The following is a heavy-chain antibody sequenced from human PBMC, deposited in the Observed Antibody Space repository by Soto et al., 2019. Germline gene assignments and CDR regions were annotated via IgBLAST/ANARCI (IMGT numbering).Heavy chain of an antibody. J-gene: IGHJ5*02. CDR3: ARMVRGVYNWFDP. V-gene: IGHV4-31*03. Sequence: QVQLQESGPGLVKPSQTLSLTCTVSGGSISSGGYYWSWIRQHPGKGLEWIGYIYYSGSTYYNPSLKSRVTISVDTSKNQFSLKLSSVTAADTDVYYCARMVRGVYNWFDPWGQGTLVTVSS. CDR1: GGSISSGGYY. CDR2: IYYSGST. D-gene: IGHD3-10*01.